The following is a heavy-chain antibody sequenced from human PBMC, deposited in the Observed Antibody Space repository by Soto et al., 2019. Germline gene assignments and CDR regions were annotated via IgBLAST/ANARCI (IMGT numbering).Heavy chain of an antibody. J-gene: IGHJ4*02. CDR2: INAGCGNT. CDR1: GYTFSSYA. V-gene: IGHV1-3*01. D-gene: IGHD7-27*01. CDR3: ARDTGDGTFDF. Sequence: ASVKVSCTASGYTFSSYAMHWVRQAPGQRLEWMGWINAGCGNTKSSQKFQDRVTISRDTSASTAYMEVISMRSEDTAVYYCARDTGDGTFDFWGEGTLVTVSS.